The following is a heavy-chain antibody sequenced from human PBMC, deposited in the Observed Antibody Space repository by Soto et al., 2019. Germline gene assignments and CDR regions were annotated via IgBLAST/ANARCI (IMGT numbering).Heavy chain of an antibody. J-gene: IGHJ3*02. CDR1: GFTFSSYA. V-gene: IGHV3-23*01. Sequence: SLRLSCAASGFTFSSYAMSWVRQAPGKGLEWVSAISGSGGSTYYADSVKGRFTISRDNSKNTLYLQMNSLRAEDTAVYYCAKAKGRVAGTVRDAFDIWGQGTMVTVS. CDR3: AKAKGRVAGTVRDAFDI. D-gene: IGHD2-15*01. CDR2: ISGSGGST.